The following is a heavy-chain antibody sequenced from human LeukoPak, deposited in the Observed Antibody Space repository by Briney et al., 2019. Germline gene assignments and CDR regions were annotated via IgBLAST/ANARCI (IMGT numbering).Heavy chain of an antibody. Sequence: PSETLSLTCTVSGGSISSSSYYWGWIRQPPGKGLEWIGSIYHSGSTYYNPSLKSRVTISVDTSKNQFSLKLSSVTAADTAVYYCARDREGVTEGIAVGYGAFDIWGQGTMVTVSS. CDR2: IYHSGST. J-gene: IGHJ3*02. D-gene: IGHD6-19*01. V-gene: IGHV4-39*07. CDR3: ARDREGVTEGIAVGYGAFDI. CDR1: GGSISSSSYY.